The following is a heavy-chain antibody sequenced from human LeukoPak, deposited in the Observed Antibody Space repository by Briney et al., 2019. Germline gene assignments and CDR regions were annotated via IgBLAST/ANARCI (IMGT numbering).Heavy chain of an antibody. CDR2: IKQDGSEK. D-gene: IGHD1-26*01. CDR1: GFTFSSYW. CDR3: ARFFVVGARYFDY. V-gene: IGHV3-7*01. Sequence: GGSLRLSCAASGFTFSSYWMSCVRQAPGKGLEWVANIKQDGSEKYYVDSVKGRFTISRDNTKNSLYLQMNSLRAEDTAVYYCARFFVVGARYFDYWGQGTLVTVSS. J-gene: IGHJ4*02.